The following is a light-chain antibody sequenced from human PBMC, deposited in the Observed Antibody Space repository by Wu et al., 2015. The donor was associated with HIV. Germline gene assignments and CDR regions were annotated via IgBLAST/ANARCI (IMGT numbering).Light chain of an antibody. Sequence: EIVLTQSPGTLSLSPGERATLSCRASQSVSNNYLSWYQQKPGQPPRLLIYGAFSRATGIPDRLSGSGSGTDFTLTISRLEPEDFAVYYCQQYDNSRVTFGQGTKVEVK. J-gene: IGKJ1*01. CDR2: GAF. V-gene: IGKV3-20*01. CDR1: QSVSNNY. CDR3: QQYDNSRVT.